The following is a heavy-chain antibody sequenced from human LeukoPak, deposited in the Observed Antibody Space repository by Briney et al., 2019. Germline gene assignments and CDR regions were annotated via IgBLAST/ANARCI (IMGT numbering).Heavy chain of an antibody. CDR2: IYTSGST. D-gene: IGHD6-13*01. Sequence: PSETLSLTCTVSGGSISSYYWSWIRQPAGKGLEWIGRIYTSGSTNYNPSLKSRVTMSVDTSKNQFSLKLSSVTAADTAVYYCASERTEYSGSWEGGILWFDPWGQGTLVTVSS. CDR3: ASERTEYSGSWEGGILWFDP. J-gene: IGHJ5*02. V-gene: IGHV4-4*07. CDR1: GGSISSYY.